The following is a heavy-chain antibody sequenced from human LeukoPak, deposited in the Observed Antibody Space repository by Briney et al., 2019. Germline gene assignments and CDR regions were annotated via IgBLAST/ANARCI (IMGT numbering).Heavy chain of an antibody. V-gene: IGHV3-23*01. CDR1: GFTFSSYA. D-gene: IGHD3-3*01. CDR2: ISGSGGSI. CDR3: AKAPFTIFGVVDAFDI. J-gene: IGHJ3*02. Sequence: GGSLRLSCAASGFTFSSYAMSWVRQAPGKGLEWVSAISGSGGSIYYADSVKGRFTISRDNSKNTLYLQMNSLRAEDTAVYYCAKAPFTIFGVVDAFDIWGQGTMVTVSS.